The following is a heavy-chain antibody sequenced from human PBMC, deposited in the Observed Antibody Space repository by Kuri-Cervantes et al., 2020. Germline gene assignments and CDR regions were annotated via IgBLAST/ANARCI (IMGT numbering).Heavy chain of an antibody. CDR1: GFTFSNAW. V-gene: IGHV3-15*01. CDR2: IKSKTDGGTT. J-gene: IGHJ3*02. D-gene: IGHD7-27*01. CDR3: AKAENPPPRDWGTDAFDI. Sequence: GESLKISCAASGFTFSNAWMSWARQAPGKGLEWVSRIKSKTDGGTTDYAAPVKGRFTISRDNSKNTLYLQMNSLRAEDTAVYYCAKAENPPPRDWGTDAFDIWGQGTMVTVSS.